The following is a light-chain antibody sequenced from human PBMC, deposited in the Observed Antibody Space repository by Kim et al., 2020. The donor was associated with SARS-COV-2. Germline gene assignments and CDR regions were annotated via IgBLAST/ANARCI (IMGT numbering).Light chain of an antibody. J-gene: IGKJ1*01. Sequence: DIQMTQSPSSLSASVGDRVTITCRASQSFSSYLNWYQQKPGKAPKLLIYAASSLQSAVPSRFSGSGSGTDFTLTISSLQPEDFATYYCKQSYSTPWTFGQGTRVNIK. CDR1: QSFSSY. CDR2: AAS. V-gene: IGKV1-39*01. CDR3: KQSYSTPWT.